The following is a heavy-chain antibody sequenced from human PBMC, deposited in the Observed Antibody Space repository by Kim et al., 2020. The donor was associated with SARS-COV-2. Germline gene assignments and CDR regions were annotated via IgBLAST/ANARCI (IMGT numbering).Heavy chain of an antibody. V-gene: IGHV3-11*01. D-gene: IGHD6-13*01. J-gene: IGHJ1*01. CDR1: GFTFSDYY. CDR2: ISSSGSTI. Sequence: GGSLRLSCAASGFTFSDYYMSWIRQAPGKGLEWFSYISSSGSTIYYADSVKGRFTISRDNAKNSLYLQMNSLRAEDTAVYYCARDTGQQPPAEYFQHWGQGTLVTVSS. CDR3: ARDTGQQPPAEYFQH.